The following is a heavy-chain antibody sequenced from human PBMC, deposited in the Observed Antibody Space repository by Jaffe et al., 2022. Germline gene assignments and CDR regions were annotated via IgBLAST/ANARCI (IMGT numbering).Heavy chain of an antibody. Sequence: EVQLLESGGDLLQPGGSLRLSCAASGFTFRNYAMTWVRQAPGKGLEWVSGIIGSGGSTYYADSVKGRFTISRDNSKNTLYLQMNSLRPEDTAAYYCARGEYCITTDCYDSLSVNSWGQGTLVTVSS. J-gene: IGHJ4*02. CDR2: IIGSGGST. CDR3: ARGEYCITTDCYDSLSVNS. D-gene: IGHD2-21*02. V-gene: IGHV3-23*01. CDR1: GFTFRNYA.